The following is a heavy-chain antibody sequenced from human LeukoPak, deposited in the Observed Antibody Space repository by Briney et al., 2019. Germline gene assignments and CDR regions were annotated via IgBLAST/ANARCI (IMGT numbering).Heavy chain of an antibody. V-gene: IGHV3-23*01. D-gene: IGHD2-2*01. CDR3: AKDRYCSSTNCPYDY. J-gene: IGHJ4*02. Sequence: GSLRLSCAASGFTSSDYTMNWVRQAPGKGLEWFSGISVSDDSTYYADSVKGRFTMSRDNSNNMLYLQMNSLRAEDTAVYYCAKDRYCSSTNCPYDYWGQGTLVTVSS. CDR1: GFTSSDYT. CDR2: ISVSDDST.